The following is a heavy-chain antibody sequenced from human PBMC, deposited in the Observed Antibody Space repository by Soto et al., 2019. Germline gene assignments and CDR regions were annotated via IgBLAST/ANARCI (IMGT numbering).Heavy chain of an antibody. Sequence: GASVNVSCKASGYTFTSYDINWVRQATGQGLEWMGWMNPNSGNTGYAQKFQGRVTMTRNTSISTAYMELSSLRSEDTAVYYCAREVNWNDHYYYYMEVWGKGTTVTVSS. J-gene: IGHJ6*03. CDR1: GYTFTSYD. CDR2: MNPNSGNT. D-gene: IGHD1-1*01. CDR3: AREVNWNDHYYYYMEV. V-gene: IGHV1-8*01.